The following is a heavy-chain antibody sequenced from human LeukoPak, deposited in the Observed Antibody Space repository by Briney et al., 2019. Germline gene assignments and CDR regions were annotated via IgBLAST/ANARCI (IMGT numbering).Heavy chain of an antibody. Sequence: SETLSLTCTVSGGSISSGGYYWSWIRQHPGKGLEWIGYIYYSGSTYYNPSLKSRVTISVDTSKNQFSLKLSSVTAADTAVYYCARDGRAREYFQHWGQGTLVTVSS. CDR2: IYYSGST. CDR1: GGSISSGGYY. J-gene: IGHJ1*01. V-gene: IGHV4-31*03. D-gene: IGHD1-26*01. CDR3: ARDGRAREYFQH.